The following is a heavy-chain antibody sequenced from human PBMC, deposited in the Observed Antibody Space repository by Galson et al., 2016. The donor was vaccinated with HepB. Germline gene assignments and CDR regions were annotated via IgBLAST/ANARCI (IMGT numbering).Heavy chain of an antibody. CDR1: GGSISSSSYY. V-gene: IGHV4-39*07. J-gene: IGHJ6*02. Sequence: ETLSLTCTVSGGSISSSSYYGSWIRQPPGKGLEWIGSIYHSGRSTYSKPSLRIRVTMSVDTAKNQVSLKLSSVTAPDTAVYYCASGPTSYSVYAFYFYYAMDVWGQGTTVTVSS. D-gene: IGHD5/OR15-5a*01. CDR2: IYHSGRST. CDR3: ASGPTSYSVYAFYFYYAMDV.